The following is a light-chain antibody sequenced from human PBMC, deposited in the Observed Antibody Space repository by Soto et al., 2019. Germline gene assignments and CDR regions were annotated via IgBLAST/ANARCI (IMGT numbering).Light chain of an antibody. Sequence: DIQMTQSPSTLSASVGDRVTITCRASQSISSWLAWYQQKPGKAPKLLIYKASSLQSGVPSRFSGSGSGTEFTLTISLLQPDDVATYYYQQYNSYSTFGQGTKVEIK. CDR1: QSISSW. CDR3: QQYNSYST. V-gene: IGKV1-5*03. CDR2: KAS. J-gene: IGKJ1*01.